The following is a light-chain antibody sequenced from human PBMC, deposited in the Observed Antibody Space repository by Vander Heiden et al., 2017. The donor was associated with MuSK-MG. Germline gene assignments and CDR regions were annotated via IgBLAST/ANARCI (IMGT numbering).Light chain of an antibody. Sequence: QSVLTQPPSESATPGQTVTVSCSGSSSNIGSNTVNWYQQIPGTAPKLLIYSNNQRHSGVPDRLSGSKSGTSASLAISGLQSEEEADYYCAALDDSRNGYVFGTGTKVTVL. CDR1: SSNIGSNT. J-gene: IGLJ1*01. V-gene: IGLV1-44*01. CDR3: AALDDSRNGYV. CDR2: SNN.